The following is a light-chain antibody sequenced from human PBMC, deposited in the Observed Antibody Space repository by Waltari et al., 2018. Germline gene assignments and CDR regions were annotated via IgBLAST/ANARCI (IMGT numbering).Light chain of an antibody. V-gene: IGLV3-21*01. Sequence: SYVLTQPPSVSVAPGETARITCGGDNIATKSVHWYQQKPGQGPILVTYYDVHRPSGSPGRFSGSNSGNTPTLTISRVEAGDESDYYCQVWDSSGDHLIVGGGTKLTVL. CDR2: YDV. CDR1: NIATKS. CDR3: QVWDSSGDHLI. J-gene: IGLJ2*01.